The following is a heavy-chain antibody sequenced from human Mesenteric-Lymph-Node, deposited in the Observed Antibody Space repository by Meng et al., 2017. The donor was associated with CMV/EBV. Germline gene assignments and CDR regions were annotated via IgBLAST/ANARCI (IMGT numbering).Heavy chain of an antibody. CDR2: INHSGST. D-gene: IGHD3-3*01. CDR1: HGSFSGGSY. CDR3: AISKRITIFGVVMDDAFDI. Sequence: SETLSLTCAVYHGSFSGGSYWSWIRQPPGKGLEWIGEINHSGSTNYNPSLKSRVTISVDTSKNQFSLKLSSVTAADTAVYYCAISKRITIFGVVMDDAFDIWGQGTMVTVSS. V-gene: IGHV4-34*01. J-gene: IGHJ3*02.